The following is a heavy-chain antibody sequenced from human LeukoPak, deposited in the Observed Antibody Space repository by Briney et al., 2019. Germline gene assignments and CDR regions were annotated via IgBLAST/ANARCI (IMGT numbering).Heavy chain of an antibody. Sequence: ASVKVSCKASGYTFTGFYMHWVRQAPGQGLESMGWINPNCGGTNYAQKFQGRVIMTRDTSISTAYMELSSLRSDDTAVYYCARDPYCSTTSSYSGYNWFDPWGQGTLVTVSS. J-gene: IGHJ5*02. CDR1: GYTFTGFY. CDR2: INPNCGGT. V-gene: IGHV1-2*02. D-gene: IGHD2-2*02. CDR3: ARDPYCSTTSSYSGYNWFDP.